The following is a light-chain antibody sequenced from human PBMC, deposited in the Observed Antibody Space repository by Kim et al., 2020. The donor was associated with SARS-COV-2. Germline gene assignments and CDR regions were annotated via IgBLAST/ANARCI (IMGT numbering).Light chain of an antibody. CDR3: AAWDDSLSGWV. J-gene: IGLJ3*02. Sequence: RVTMSCSGGRSNIGSNYVNRHQQPPGTAPIPLIYRNNQRLSGVTDRVSGAKSGTSASRAISGLRSEDDADYYCAAWDDSLSGWVFGGGTQLTVL. CDR2: RNN. CDR1: RSNIGSNY. V-gene: IGLV1-47*01.